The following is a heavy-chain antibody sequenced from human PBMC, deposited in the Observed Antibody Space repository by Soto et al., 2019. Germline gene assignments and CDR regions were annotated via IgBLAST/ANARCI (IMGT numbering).Heavy chain of an antibody. Sequence: AGPTLVNPTQTLTLTCTFSGFSLRTSGVGVGWIRQHTGQQLEWFIIINRNDNNRNSSSQKSRLTITKNTYKNLEVLTMTHRDPVDTATYCCADSTSSGYCAFDIWGQGTMVTVSS. CDR3: ADSTSSGYCAFDI. CDR1: GFSLRTSGVG. J-gene: IGHJ3*02. CDR2: INRNDNN. D-gene: IGHD6-13*01. V-gene: IGHV2-5*01.